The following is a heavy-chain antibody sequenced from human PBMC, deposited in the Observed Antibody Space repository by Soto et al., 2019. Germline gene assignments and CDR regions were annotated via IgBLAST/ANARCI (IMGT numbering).Heavy chain of an antibody. CDR3: ARVGLRDFCSGSIIYYYYYCMDV. CDR1: GGTFSSYA. CDR2: IIPIFGTA. V-gene: IGHV1-69*13. D-gene: IGHD3-3*01. Sequence: GASVKVSCKASGGTFSSYAISWVRQAPGQGLEWMGGIIPIFGTANYAQKFQGRVTITADESTSTAYMELSSLRSEDTAVYYCARVGLRDFCSGSIIYYYYYCMDVWGQGTTFTV. J-gene: IGHJ6*02.